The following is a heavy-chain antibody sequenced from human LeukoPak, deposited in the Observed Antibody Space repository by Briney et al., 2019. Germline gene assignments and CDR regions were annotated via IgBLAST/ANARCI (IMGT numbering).Heavy chain of an antibody. CDR1: GFTFSRYA. CDR3: AKVRIAAAGTHDAFDI. D-gene: IGHD6-13*01. J-gene: IGHJ3*02. V-gene: IGHV3-23*01. CDR2: ISGSGGST. Sequence: GGSLRLSCAASGFTFSRYAMNWVRQAPGKGLEWVSAISGSGGSTYYADSVKGRSTISRDNSKNTLYLQMNSLRAEDTAVYYCAKVRIAAAGTHDAFDIWGQGTMVTVSS.